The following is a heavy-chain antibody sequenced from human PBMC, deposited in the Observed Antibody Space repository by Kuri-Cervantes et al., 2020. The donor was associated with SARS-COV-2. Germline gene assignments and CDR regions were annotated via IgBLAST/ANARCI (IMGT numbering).Heavy chain of an antibody. J-gene: IGHJ4*02. CDR3: AKDWWSRGIAAAGRPTGVDY. D-gene: IGHD6-13*01. CDR2: ISYDGSNK. Sequence: GGSLRLSCAASGFNFSRTDMHWVRQAPGKGLEWVAVISYDGSNKYYADSVKGRFTISRDNSKNTLYLQMNSLRAEDTAVYYCAKDWWSRGIAAAGRPTGVDYWGQGTLVTVSS. V-gene: IGHV3-30*18. CDR1: GFNFSRTD.